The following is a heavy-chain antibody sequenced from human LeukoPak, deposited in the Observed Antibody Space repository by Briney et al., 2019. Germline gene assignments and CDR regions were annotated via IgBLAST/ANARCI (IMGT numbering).Heavy chain of an antibody. CDR2: IYYSGST. Sequence: PSETLSLTCTVSGGSISSYYWSWIRQPPGKGLEWIGYIYYSGSTNYNPSLKSRVTISVDTSKNQFSLKLSSVTAADTAVYYCARLYVIDFGDYRKNWFDPWGQGTLVTVSS. V-gene: IGHV4-59*01. CDR3: ARLYVIDFGDYRKNWFDP. J-gene: IGHJ5*02. D-gene: IGHD4-17*01. CDR1: GGSISSYY.